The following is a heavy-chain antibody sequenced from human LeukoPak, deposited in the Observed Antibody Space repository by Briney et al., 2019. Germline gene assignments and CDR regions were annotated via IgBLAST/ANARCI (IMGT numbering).Heavy chain of an antibody. J-gene: IGHJ4*02. CDR2: ISGSGGTT. V-gene: IGHV3-23*01. D-gene: IGHD6-13*01. Sequence: GGSLRLSCAASGFTFSSYVMSWVRQGPGKGLEWVPVISGSGGTTYYADSVKGRFTISRDNSKNTLYLQMNSLRADDTAVYYCAKSKGLGTSSSLGYWGQGTLVTVAS. CDR3: AKSKGLGTSSSLGY. CDR1: GFTFSSYV.